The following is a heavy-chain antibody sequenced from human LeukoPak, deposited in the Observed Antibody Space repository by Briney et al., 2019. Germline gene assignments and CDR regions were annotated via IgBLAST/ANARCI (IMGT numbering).Heavy chain of an antibody. D-gene: IGHD1-26*01. J-gene: IGHJ4*02. CDR2: IYYSGST. V-gene: IGHV4-59*01. CDR3: ARGGWSLDY. Sequence: SETLSLTCTVSGGSMRSYYWSWFRQPPGKGLEWIGYIYYSGSTSYNPSLKSRVTISVDTSKNQSSLKLTSLTAADTAVYYCARGGWSLDYWGQGTLVTVSS. CDR1: GGSMRSYY.